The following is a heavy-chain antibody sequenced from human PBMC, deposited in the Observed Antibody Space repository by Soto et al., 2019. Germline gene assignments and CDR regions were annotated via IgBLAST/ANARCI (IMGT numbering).Heavy chain of an antibody. Sequence: GGSLRLSCAASGFTFRSCSMNWVRQAPGKGLEWVSSISSSSTYIYYADSVKGRFTISRDNAKNSLYLQMNSLRAEDTAVYYCARDLTGAKTDFDYWGQGTPVTVLL. CDR3: ARDLTGAKTDFDY. CDR2: ISSSSTYI. J-gene: IGHJ4*02. CDR1: GFTFRSCS. D-gene: IGHD1-1*01. V-gene: IGHV3-21*01.